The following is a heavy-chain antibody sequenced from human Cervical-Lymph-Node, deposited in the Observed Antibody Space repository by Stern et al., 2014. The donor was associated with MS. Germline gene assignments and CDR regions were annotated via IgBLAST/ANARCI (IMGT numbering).Heavy chain of an antibody. J-gene: IGHJ6*02. CDR2: INYSGST. CDR3: ARAPASVVIPATMGVDV. CDR1: GGSVSSGGYF. Sequence: QVQLVESGPGLVKPSQTLSLTCTVSGGSVSSGGYFWNWIRQHPGKGLEWIGYINYSGSTYYNPSLKSRPTILVDTSKNQFSLNLASVTAADTAVYYCARAPASVVIPATMGVDVWGQGTTVTVSS. D-gene: IGHD2-2*01. V-gene: IGHV4-31*03.